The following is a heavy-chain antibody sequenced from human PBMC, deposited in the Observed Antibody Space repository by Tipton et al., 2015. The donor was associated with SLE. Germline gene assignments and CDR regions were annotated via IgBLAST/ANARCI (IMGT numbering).Heavy chain of an antibody. CDR2: IYSGGNT. V-gene: IGHV3-23*05. D-gene: IGHD6-13*01. J-gene: IGHJ6*02. CDR3: ARGPIGYSSSWYPRYYYGMDV. Sequence: SLRLSCAASGFTFSSYAMSRVRQARGKGLEWVSVIYSGGNTDYADSVKGRFTISRDNSKNTLYLQMNSLRAEDTAVYYCARGPIGYSSSWYPRYYYGMDVWGQGTTVTVSS. CDR1: GFTFSSYA.